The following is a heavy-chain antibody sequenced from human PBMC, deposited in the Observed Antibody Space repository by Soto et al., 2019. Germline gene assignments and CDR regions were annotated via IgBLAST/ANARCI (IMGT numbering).Heavy chain of an antibody. CDR2: ISSSSSYI. D-gene: IGHD2-2*01. V-gene: IGHV3-21*01. Sequence: GESLKISCAASGFTFSSYSMNWVRQAPGKGLEWVSSISSSSSYIYYADSVKGRFTISRDNAKNSLYLQMNSLRAEDTAVYYCARDPPYCSSTSCYPPYFDYWGQGTLVTVSS. CDR1: GFTFSSYS. J-gene: IGHJ4*02. CDR3: ARDPPYCSSTSCYPPYFDY.